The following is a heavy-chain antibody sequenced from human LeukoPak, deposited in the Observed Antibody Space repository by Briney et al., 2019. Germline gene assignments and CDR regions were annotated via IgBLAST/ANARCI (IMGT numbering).Heavy chain of an antibody. D-gene: IGHD2-2*02. Sequence: ASVKVSCKASGYTFTGYYMHWVRQAPGQGLEWMGWINPNSGGTNYAQKFQGRVTMTRDTSICTAYMELSRLRSDDTAVYYCASHCSTSCYSDYWGQGTLVTVSS. J-gene: IGHJ4*02. CDR3: ASHCSTSCYSDY. V-gene: IGHV1-2*02. CDR1: GYTFTGYY. CDR2: INPNSGGT.